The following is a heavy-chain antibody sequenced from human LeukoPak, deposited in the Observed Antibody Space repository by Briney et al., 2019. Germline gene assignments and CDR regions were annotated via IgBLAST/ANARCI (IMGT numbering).Heavy chain of an antibody. Sequence: GSSVKVSCTASGDTFSRYAISWVRQAPGQGLKWMGGIIPIFGTADYAQKFQGRVTITADESTSTAYMELSSLRSEDTAVYYCARGRPYAFDIWGQGTMVTVSS. CDR3: ARGRPYAFDI. V-gene: IGHV1-69*01. CDR1: GDTFSRYA. J-gene: IGHJ3*02. CDR2: IIPIFGTA.